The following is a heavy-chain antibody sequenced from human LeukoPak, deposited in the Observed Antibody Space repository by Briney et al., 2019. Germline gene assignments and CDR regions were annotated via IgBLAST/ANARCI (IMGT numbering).Heavy chain of an antibody. CDR2: LHSSGTT. CDR3: ARDRSRTFDY. Sequence: SETLSLTCTVSGGSITIDYWSWIRQPAGKGLEWIGRLHSSGTTKYNSSLESRVTMSLDTSKNQFSLKVTSVTAVDTAVYYCARDRSRTFDYWGQGILVTVSP. CDR1: GGSITIDY. V-gene: IGHV4-4*07. J-gene: IGHJ4*02. D-gene: IGHD1-7*01.